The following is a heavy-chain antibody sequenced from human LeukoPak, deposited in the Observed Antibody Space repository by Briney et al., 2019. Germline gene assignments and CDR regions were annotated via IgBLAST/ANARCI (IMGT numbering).Heavy chain of an antibody. J-gene: IGHJ6*03. V-gene: IGHV1-8*01. CDR2: MNPNSGNT. CDR3: ARGYSGYQYYYYMDV. CDR1: VYTFTSYD. Sequence: ASVKVSCKASVYTFTSYDINWVRQATGQGLEWMGWMNPNSGNTGYAQKFQGRVTMPSNNSISTAYMELSSLRSEDTAVYYCARGYSGYQYYYYMDVWGKGTTVSVSS. D-gene: IGHD6-13*01.